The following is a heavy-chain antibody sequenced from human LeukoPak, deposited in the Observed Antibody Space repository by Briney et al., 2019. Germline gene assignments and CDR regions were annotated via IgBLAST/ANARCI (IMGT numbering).Heavy chain of an antibody. CDR3: ARKTLRGYSGYDYSYYYYYYGMDV. CDR2: INSDGSST. J-gene: IGHJ6*02. CDR1: GFSFNRYS. D-gene: IGHD5-12*01. Sequence: GGSLRLSCAASGFSFNRYSMNWVRQAPGKGLVWVSRINSDGSSTSYADSVKGRFTISRDNAKNTLYLQMNSLRAEDTAVYYCARKTLRGYSGYDYSYYYYYYGMDVWGQGTTVTVSS. V-gene: IGHV3-74*01.